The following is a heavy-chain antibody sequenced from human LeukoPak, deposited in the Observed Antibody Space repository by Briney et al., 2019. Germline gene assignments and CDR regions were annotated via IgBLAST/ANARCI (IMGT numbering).Heavy chain of an antibody. V-gene: IGHV1-69*06. Sequence: GSSVKVSCKASGGTFSSYAISWVRQAPGQGLEWMGGIIPIFGTANYAQKFQGRVTITADKSTSTAYMELSSLKASDTAMYYCARRGLAVAGFDYWGQGTLVTVSS. CDR1: GGTFSSYA. CDR2: IIPIFGTA. CDR3: ARRGLAVAGFDY. J-gene: IGHJ4*02. D-gene: IGHD6-19*01.